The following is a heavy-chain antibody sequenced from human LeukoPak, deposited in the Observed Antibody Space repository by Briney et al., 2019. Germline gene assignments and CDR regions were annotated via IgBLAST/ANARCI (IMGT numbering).Heavy chain of an antibody. CDR1: GYSFTSYW. CDR3: ARYALYGPLSY. J-gene: IGHJ4*02. V-gene: IGHV5-51*01. CDR2: IYPGDSYT. D-gene: IGHD4-17*01. Sequence: GGSLRLSCTGSGYSFTSYWIGWVRQMPGKGLEWMGFIYPGDSYTRYTPSFQGQVTISADKSTSTAYLQWSSLKASDTVMYYCARYALYGPLSYWGQGTLVTVSS.